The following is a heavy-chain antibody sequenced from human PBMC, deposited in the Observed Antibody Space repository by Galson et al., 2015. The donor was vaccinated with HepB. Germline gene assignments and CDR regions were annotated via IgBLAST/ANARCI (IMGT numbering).Heavy chain of an antibody. V-gene: IGHV4-30-4*01. CDR1: GDSIRSGNSY. CDR3: ARLRGDFYLDH. Sequence: TLSLTCTVSGDSIRSGNSYWSWIRQTPGKGLEWIGYIYYTGPTFYNPSLSSRPTISVDTSKNQFSLRLSSVTAADTALYYCARLRGDFYLDHWGQGILVTVSS. CDR2: IYYTGPT. D-gene: IGHD4-17*01. J-gene: IGHJ4*02.